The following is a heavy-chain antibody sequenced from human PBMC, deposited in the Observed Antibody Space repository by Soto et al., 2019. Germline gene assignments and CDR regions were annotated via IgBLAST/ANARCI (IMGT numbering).Heavy chain of an antibody. CDR1: GFTFSNYG. V-gene: IGHV1-18*01. CDR3: AYDSSGYYYGAFDI. J-gene: IGHJ3*02. Sequence: ASVKVSCKASGFTFSNYGLNWVRQAPGQGLEWMGWVSANNGHTNYAQNLQGRVSMTTDTSTSTAYMELRGLTFDDTAVYYCAYDSSGYYYGAFDIWGQGTMVTVSS. D-gene: IGHD3-22*01. CDR2: VSANNGHT.